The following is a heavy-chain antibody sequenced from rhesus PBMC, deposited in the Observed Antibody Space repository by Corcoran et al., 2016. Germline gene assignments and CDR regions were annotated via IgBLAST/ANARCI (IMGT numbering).Heavy chain of an antibody. J-gene: IGHJ3*01. CDR3: ARGRNHAFDF. CDR1: GGSISSNY. V-gene: IGHV4-173*01. D-gene: IGHD1-1*01. Sequence: QLQLQESGPGLVKPSETLSLTCAVSGGSISSNYWSWIRQPPGKGLEWIGRISGSGGRTDYTPSLESRVTISTDTSKNQFSLKRSSVTAADTAVYYCARGRNHAFDFWGQGLRVTVSS. CDR2: ISGSGGRT.